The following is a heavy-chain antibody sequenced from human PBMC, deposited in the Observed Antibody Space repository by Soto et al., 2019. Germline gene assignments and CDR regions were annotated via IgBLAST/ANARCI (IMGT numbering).Heavy chain of an antibody. V-gene: IGHV3-11*05. Sequence: QVQLVESGGASVKPGGSLRLSCAASGFTFSGYYMSWIRQAPGKGLEWVAWIESTGTYTDYADSVKGRFTISRDNSKNSLYLQMNSLRAEDTALYYCVRELGGLDVWGRGTPVTVPS. CDR3: VRELGGLDV. CDR1: GFTFSGYY. D-gene: IGHD6-25*01. CDR2: IESTGTYT. J-gene: IGHJ6*02.